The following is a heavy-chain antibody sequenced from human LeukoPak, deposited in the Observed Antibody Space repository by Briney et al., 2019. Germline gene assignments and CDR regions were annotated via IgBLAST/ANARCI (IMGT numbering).Heavy chain of an antibody. Sequence: GGSLRLSCAASGFTFSNYWMSWVSQAPGKGLEWVANINTDGSQKYYVDSVKGRFTISRDNAKNSLYLQMNSLRAEDTAVYFCSRAEDYWGQGTLVTVSS. CDR1: GFTFSNYW. D-gene: IGHD1-14*01. J-gene: IGHJ4*02. V-gene: IGHV3-7*01. CDR2: INTDGSQK. CDR3: SRAEDY.